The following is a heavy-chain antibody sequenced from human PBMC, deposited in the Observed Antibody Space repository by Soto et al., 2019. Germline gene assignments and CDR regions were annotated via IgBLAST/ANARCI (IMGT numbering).Heavy chain of an antibody. CDR3: ARGYSGGYYYAMDV. D-gene: IGHD4-4*01. CDR1: GGTFTSYA. V-gene: IGHV1-69*01. Sequence: QVQLVQSGAEVKKPGSSVRVSCQASGGTFTSYAFNWVRQAPGQGLEWMGGIIPMYNKPNYAPNFLGRVTIYADPSTSTAYMELTTLRSEDTAVDFCARGYSGGYYYAMDVWGQGTKVTVSS. CDR2: IIPMYNKP. J-gene: IGHJ6*02.